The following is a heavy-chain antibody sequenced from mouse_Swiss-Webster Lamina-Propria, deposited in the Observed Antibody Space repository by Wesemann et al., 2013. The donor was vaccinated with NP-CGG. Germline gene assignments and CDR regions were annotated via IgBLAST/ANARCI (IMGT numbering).Heavy chain of an antibody. CDR1: GYTFTDYA. D-gene: IGHD2-3*01. CDR2: ISTYYGNT. V-gene: IGHV1S137*01. J-gene: IGHJ2*01. Sequence: QVQLQQSGAELVRPGVSVKISCKGSGYTFTDYAMHWVKQSHAKSLEWIGVISTYYGNTNYNQKFKGKATMTVDKSSSTAYMELARLTSEDSAIYYCARDDGYRYYFDYWGQGTTLTVSS. CDR3: ARDDGYRYYFDY.